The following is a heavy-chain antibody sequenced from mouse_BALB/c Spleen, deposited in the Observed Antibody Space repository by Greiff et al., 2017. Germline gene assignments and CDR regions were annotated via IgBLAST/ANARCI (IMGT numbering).Heavy chain of an antibody. Sequence: DVPLVASGGGLVQPGGSMKLSCAASGFTFSDAWLDWVRQSPEKGLEWVAEIRSKANNHATYYAEAVKGRFTISRDESKSSVYLQMNSLRAEDTGIYYCTGGYDGGYAMDYWGQGTSVTVS. CDR3: TGGYDGGYAMDY. CDR1: GFTFSDAW. D-gene: IGHD2-14*01. V-gene: IGHV6-6*01. J-gene: IGHJ4*01. CDR2: IRSKANNHAT.